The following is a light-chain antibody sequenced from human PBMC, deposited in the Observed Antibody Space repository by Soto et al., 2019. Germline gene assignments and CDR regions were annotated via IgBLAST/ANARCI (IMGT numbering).Light chain of an antibody. CDR3: QQRNSWPPIT. CDR1: QSVISSY. Sequence: EIVLTQSPGTLSLSPGEPVTLSCRASQSVISSYVAWYQVKPGQAPRLLIYDASSRASGVPARFSGSGSGTDFTLTISSLEPEDFALYYCQQRNSWPPITFGQGTRLEIK. CDR2: DAS. J-gene: IGKJ5*01. V-gene: IGKV3D-20*02.